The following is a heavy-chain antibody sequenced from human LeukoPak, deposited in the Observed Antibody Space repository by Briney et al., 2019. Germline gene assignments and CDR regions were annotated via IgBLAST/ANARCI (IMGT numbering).Heavy chain of an antibody. CDR1: GGSISSSEW. V-gene: IGHV4-4*02. CDR3: ARHGQSTVLSHLDN. CDR2: IYHSGST. D-gene: IGHD5-24*01. Sequence: SETLSLTCAVSGGSISSSEWWSWVRQSPGKGLEWIGEIYHSGSTNDNPSLKSRVTISVDTPQNHFSLSLSSVTAADTAVYYCARHGQSTVLSHLDNWGQGTLVTVSS. J-gene: IGHJ4*02.